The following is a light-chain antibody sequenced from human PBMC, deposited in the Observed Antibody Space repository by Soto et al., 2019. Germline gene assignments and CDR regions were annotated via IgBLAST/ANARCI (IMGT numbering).Light chain of an antibody. CDR2: GAS. Sequence: IQLTQSPSSLSASVGDRVTITCRASQGISSFLAWYQQKPGKAPNLLIYGASTFESGVPSRFSGSGSGTDFTLTIASLQPEDFATYYCQQLNTYPWTFGQGTKVEVK. CDR3: QQLNTYPWT. J-gene: IGKJ1*01. CDR1: QGISSF. V-gene: IGKV1-9*01.